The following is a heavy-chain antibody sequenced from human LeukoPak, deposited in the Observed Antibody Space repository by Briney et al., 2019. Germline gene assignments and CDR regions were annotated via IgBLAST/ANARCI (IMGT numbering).Heavy chain of an antibody. CDR1: GYTFTSYY. CDR3: ASSGAATDYFDY. V-gene: IGHV1-46*01. J-gene: IGHJ4*02. Sequence: ASVKVSCKASGYTFTSYYMHWVRQAPGQGLEWMGIINPSGGSTSYAQKFQGRVTMTRDTSTNTVYMELSSLRSEDTAVYYCASSGAATDYFDYWGQGTLVTVSS. CDR2: INPSGGST. D-gene: IGHD2-15*01.